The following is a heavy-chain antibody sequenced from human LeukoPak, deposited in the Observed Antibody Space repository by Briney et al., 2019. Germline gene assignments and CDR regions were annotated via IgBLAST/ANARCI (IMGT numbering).Heavy chain of an antibody. CDR2: ISSSGSTI. V-gene: IGHV3-48*03. CDR3: AKDRYSYGYRMADY. Sequence: GGSLRLSCAASGFTFSSYEMNWVRQAPGKGLEWVSYISSSGSTIYYADSVNGRFTLSRDNSKNTLYLQMNSLRAEDTAVYYCAKDRYSYGYRMADYWGQGTLVTVSS. CDR1: GFTFSSYE. D-gene: IGHD5-18*01. J-gene: IGHJ4*02.